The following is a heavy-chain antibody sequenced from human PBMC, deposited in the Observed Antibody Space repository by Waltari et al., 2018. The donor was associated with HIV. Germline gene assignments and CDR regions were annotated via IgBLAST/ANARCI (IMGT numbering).Heavy chain of an antibody. CDR2: ISSSSIYI. D-gene: IGHD2-15*01. CDR3: ARSSFDVVPEVPAIDY. J-gene: IGHJ4*02. V-gene: IGHV3-21*01. CDR1: GFTLSDSS. Sequence: EVHLVESGGGLVKPGGSLRLSCATSGFTLSDSSMNWVRQAPGKGLEWISSISSSSIYIYYADSVNGRVTISRDNAKKSVYLQMNSLRAEDTAVYYCARSSFDVVPEVPAIDYWGQGTLVTVSS.